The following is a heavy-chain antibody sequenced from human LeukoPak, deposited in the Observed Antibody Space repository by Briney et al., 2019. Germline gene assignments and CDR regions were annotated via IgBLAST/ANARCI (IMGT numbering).Heavy chain of an antibody. Sequence: SETLSLACTVSGGSISSYYWSWIGQPPGKGLEWIGYIYYSGCTNYNPSLKSRVTMSVDTSKNQFSLKLSSVTAADTAVYYCARQSGYTYGDTHYYYGLDVWGQGTTVTVSS. D-gene: IGHD5-18*01. V-gene: IGHV4-59*08. CDR2: IYYSGCT. CDR1: GGSISSYY. CDR3: ARQSGYTYGDTHYYYGLDV. J-gene: IGHJ6*02.